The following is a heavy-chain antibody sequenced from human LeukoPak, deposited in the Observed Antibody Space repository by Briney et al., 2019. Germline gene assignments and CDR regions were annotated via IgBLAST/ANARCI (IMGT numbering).Heavy chain of an antibody. CDR2: IYSAGTT. CDR3: ARVVGYDTRGHYNGYFQH. CDR1: EFTVSNNY. Sequence: PGGSLRLSCAASEFTVSNNYMSWVRQAPGKGLEWVSIIYSAGTTYYADSVKGRFAISRDNSKNTLYLQMNSLRAEDTAVYYCARVVGYDTRGHYNGYFQHWGQGTLVTVSS. V-gene: IGHV3-53*01. D-gene: IGHD3-22*01. J-gene: IGHJ1*01.